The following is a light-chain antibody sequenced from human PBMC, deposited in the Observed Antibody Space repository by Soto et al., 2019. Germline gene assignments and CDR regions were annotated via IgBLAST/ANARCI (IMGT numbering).Light chain of an antibody. CDR2: DVN. J-gene: IGLJ1*01. V-gene: IGLV2-11*01. CDR1: SSDVGAYKY. Sequence: QSVLTQPRSVSGSPGQSVTISCAGTSSDVGAYKYVSWFQQHPGKAPKVIIYDVNKRPSGVPDRFSGSKSGNTASLTTSGLQADDEADYYCCSFAGGFTFVFGTGTKVTVL. CDR3: CSFAGGFTFV.